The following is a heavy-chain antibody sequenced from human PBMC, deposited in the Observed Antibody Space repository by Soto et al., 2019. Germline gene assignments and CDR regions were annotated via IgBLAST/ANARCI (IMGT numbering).Heavy chain of an antibody. Sequence: PGESLXISCKGSGYXFTSYWISWVRQMPGKGLEWMGRIDPSDSYTNYSPSFQGHVTISADKSISTAYLQWSSLKASDTAMYYCARRYSSSWYDYYYGMDVWGQGTTVTVSS. D-gene: IGHD6-13*01. V-gene: IGHV5-10-1*01. J-gene: IGHJ6*02. CDR1: GYXFTSYW. CDR3: ARRYSSSWYDYYYGMDV. CDR2: IDPSDSYT.